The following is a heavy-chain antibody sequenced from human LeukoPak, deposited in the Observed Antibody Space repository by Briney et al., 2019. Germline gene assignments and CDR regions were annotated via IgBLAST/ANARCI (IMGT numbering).Heavy chain of an antibody. CDR1: GYTFTSYG. J-gene: IGHJ6*02. D-gene: IGHD3-10*01. V-gene: IGHV1-18*01. CDR2: ISAYNGNT. Sequence: AASVKVSCKASGYTFTSYGISWVRQAPGQGLEWVGWISAYNGNTNYAQKLQGRVTMTTDTSTSTAYMELRSLRSDDTAVYYCARDFPSYGSGSYHGMDVWGQGTTVTVSS. CDR3: ARDFPSYGSGSYHGMDV.